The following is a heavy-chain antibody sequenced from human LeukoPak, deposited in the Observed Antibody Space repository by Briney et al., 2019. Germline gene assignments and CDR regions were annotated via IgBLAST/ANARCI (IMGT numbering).Heavy chain of an antibody. J-gene: IGHJ6*02. Sequence: SETLSLTCTVSGGSISSYYWRWLRQPAGKGLEWIGRVHISGRTNYNPSLKSRVTMSVDTSQNQFSLELSSVTTADTAVYYCARGSYGMDVWGQGTTVTVSS. CDR1: GGSISSYY. CDR2: VHISGRT. CDR3: ARGSYGMDV. V-gene: IGHV4-4*07.